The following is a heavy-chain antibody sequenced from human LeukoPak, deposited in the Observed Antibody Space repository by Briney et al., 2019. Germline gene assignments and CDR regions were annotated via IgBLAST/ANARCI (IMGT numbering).Heavy chain of an antibody. J-gene: IGHJ1*01. D-gene: IGHD3-22*01. CDR2: ISSSGSYI. CDR3: ARGLYPDYYVSSGSSPPEH. V-gene: IGHV3-21*01. Sequence: GGSLRLSCAASGFTFSSYSMNWVRQAPGKGLEWVSSISSSGSYIYYADSMQGRFTISRDNSKNSLFLQMNSLRAEDTAVYYCARGLYPDYYVSSGSSPPEHWGQGTLVTVS. CDR1: GFTFSSYS.